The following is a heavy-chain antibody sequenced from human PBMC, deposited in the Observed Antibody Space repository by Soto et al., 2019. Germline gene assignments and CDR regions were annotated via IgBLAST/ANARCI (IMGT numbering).Heavy chain of an antibody. CDR3: ARARDYYGAGYDY. CDR1: GGSISSYY. CDR2: IYYSGST. Sequence: SETLSLTCTVSGGSISSYYWSWIRQPPGKGLEWIGYIYYSGSTNYNPSLKSRVTISVDTSKNQFSLKLSSVTAADTAVYYCARARDYYGAGYDYWGQGILVTVSS. D-gene: IGHD3-10*01. V-gene: IGHV4-59*01. J-gene: IGHJ4*02.